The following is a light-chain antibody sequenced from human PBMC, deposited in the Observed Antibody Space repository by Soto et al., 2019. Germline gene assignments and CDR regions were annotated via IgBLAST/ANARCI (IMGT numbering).Light chain of an antibody. CDR3: NSYTSRNPYV. CDR2: EVS. Sequence: SALAQPASVSGSPGQSITISCTGTSSDVGGYRYVSWFQQHPGKAPKLIIYEVSHRPSGVSNRFSGSKSGNTASLTISGLQDEDETDYYCNSYTSRNPYVFGSGTKVTVL. J-gene: IGLJ1*01. V-gene: IGLV2-14*01. CDR1: SSDVGGYRY.